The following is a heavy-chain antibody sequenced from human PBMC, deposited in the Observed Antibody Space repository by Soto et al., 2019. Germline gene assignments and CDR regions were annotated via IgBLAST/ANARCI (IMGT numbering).Heavy chain of an antibody. J-gene: IGHJ4*02. CDR2: VYNSGST. Sequence: SSETLSLTCTVSGGSISSNYLTWIRQPPGKGLEWIGYVYNSGSTNYNPSLKSRVTISEDTSKSQFSLKVNSMTAADTAVYYCARYRREAVAGYTLDNWGQGILVTVSS. V-gene: IGHV4-59*01. CDR1: GGSISSNY. D-gene: IGHD6-13*01. CDR3: ARYRREAVAGYTLDN.